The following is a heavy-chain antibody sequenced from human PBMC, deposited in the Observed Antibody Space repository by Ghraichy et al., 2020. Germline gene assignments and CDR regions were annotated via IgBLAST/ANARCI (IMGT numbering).Heavy chain of an antibody. CDR2: INPNSGAT. J-gene: IGHJ5*02. Sequence: ASVKVSCKAFGYTFSAYYIHWVRQAPGQGLEWMGWINPNSGATNYAQRFQDRVSMTRDTSLRTAYMELSSLTSDDTAVYYCARDPYCSTTTCYSGFDPWGQGTLVTVSS. CDR3: ARDPYCSTTTCYSGFDP. CDR1: GYTFSAYY. V-gene: IGHV1-2*02. D-gene: IGHD2-2*01.